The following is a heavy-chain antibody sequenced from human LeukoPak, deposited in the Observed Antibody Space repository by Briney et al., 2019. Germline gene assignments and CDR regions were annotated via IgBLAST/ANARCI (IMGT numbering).Heavy chain of an antibody. D-gene: IGHD3-22*01. Sequence: PGGSLRLSCAASGFTFNGYWMNWVRHAPGKGLEWVANIKQDGSEKYYVDSVKGRFTISRDNAKNSLYLQMNSLRAEDTAVYYCARAWRMIVLDYWGQGALVTVSS. V-gene: IGHV3-7*01. J-gene: IGHJ4*02. CDR3: ARAWRMIVLDY. CDR2: IKQDGSEK. CDR1: GFTFNGYW.